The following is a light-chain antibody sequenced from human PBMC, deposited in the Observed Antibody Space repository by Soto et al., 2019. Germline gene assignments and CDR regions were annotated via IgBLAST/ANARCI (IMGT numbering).Light chain of an antibody. V-gene: IGKV1-9*01. Sequence: IQLTQSPSFLSACVGDRVTITCRASQGISSYLAWYQQKPGKAPKLLIYAASTLQSGVPSRFSGSGSGTEFTLTISSLQPEDFATYYCQQLNSYPLTFGPGTKVDIK. CDR2: AAS. CDR3: QQLNSYPLT. J-gene: IGKJ3*01. CDR1: QGISSY.